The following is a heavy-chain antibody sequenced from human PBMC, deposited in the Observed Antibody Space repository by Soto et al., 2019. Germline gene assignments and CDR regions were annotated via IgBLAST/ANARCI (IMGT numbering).Heavy chain of an antibody. Sequence: ASVKVSCKASGYTFTSYYMHWVRQAPGQGLEWMGIINPSGGSTSYAQKFQGRVTMTRDTSTSTVYMELSSLRSEDTAVYYCAREGAVAGMGYNWFDLWGQGTLVTVSS. D-gene: IGHD6-19*01. CDR2: INPSGGST. J-gene: IGHJ5*02. CDR1: GYTFTSYY. V-gene: IGHV1-46*01. CDR3: AREGAVAGMGYNWFDL.